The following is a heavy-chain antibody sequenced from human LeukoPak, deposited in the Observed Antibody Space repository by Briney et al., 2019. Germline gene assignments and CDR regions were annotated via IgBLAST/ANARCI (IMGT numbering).Heavy chain of an antibody. CDR3: AREDGLTAPFVY. Sequence: GGSLRLSCAASGFTFSSYSMNWVRQAPGKGLEWVSYISSSSGTIYYADSVKGRFTISRDNAKNSLYLQMNSLRAEDMAVYYCAREDGLTAPFVYWGQGTLVTVSS. CDR1: GFTFSSYS. D-gene: IGHD5-18*01. J-gene: IGHJ4*02. CDR2: ISSSSGTI. V-gene: IGHV3-48*01.